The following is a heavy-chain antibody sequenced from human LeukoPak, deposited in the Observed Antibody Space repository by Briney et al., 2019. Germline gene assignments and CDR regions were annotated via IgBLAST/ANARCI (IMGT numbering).Heavy chain of an antibody. CDR3: TTGCASPSHDGY. Sequence: GGSLRLSCAASGFTFSNAWMNCVRQAPGKGLKSFALIKRNADGATKEYAAPVKGRFSISRDDSQNTLSLQMESLKTEDTGVYFCTTGCASPSHDGYWGQGTLDTVSS. J-gene: IGHJ4*02. V-gene: IGHV3-15*01. CDR1: GFTFSNAW. D-gene: IGHD6-6*01. CDR2: IKRNADGATK.